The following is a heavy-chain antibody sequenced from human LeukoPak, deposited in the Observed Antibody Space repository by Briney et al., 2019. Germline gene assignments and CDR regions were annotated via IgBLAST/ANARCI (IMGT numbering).Heavy chain of an antibody. Sequence: GGSLRLSCAASGFTVSSYSMDWVRQAPGKGLEWVSSISSSSSYIYYADSVKGRFTISRDNAKNSLYLQMNSLRAEDTAVYYCARDSIGGGIVVVGRDYMDVWGKGTTVTVSS. V-gene: IGHV3-21*01. D-gene: IGHD2-2*01. J-gene: IGHJ6*03. CDR2: ISSSSSYI. CDR1: GFTVSSYS. CDR3: ARDSIGGGIVVVGRDYMDV.